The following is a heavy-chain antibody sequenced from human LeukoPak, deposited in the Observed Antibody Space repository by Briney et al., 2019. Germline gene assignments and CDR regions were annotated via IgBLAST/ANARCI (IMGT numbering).Heavy chain of an antibody. CDR3: ARFGGSSWYGWFDP. D-gene: IGHD6-13*01. Sequence: TSETLSLTCTVSGGSISHYFWSWIRQPPGKGLEWIGYIYYSGSTNYNPSLKSRVTISVDTSKNQFSLKLSSVTAADTAVYYCARFGGSSWYGWFDPWGQGTLVTVSS. V-gene: IGHV4-59*01. CDR2: IYYSGST. J-gene: IGHJ5*02. CDR1: GGSISHYF.